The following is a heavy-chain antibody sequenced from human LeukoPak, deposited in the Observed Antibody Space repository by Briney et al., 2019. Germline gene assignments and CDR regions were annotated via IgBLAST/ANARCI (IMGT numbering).Heavy chain of an antibody. CDR2: INPSGGST. Sequence: GASVKVSCKASGYTFTSYYMHWVRQAPGQGLEWMGIINPSGGSTSYAQKFQGRVTMTRDMSTSTVYMELSSLRSEDTAVYYCAREDVVTHAFDIWGQGTMVTVSS. D-gene: IGHD3-22*01. CDR1: GYTFTSYY. CDR3: AREDVVTHAFDI. V-gene: IGHV1-46*01. J-gene: IGHJ3*02.